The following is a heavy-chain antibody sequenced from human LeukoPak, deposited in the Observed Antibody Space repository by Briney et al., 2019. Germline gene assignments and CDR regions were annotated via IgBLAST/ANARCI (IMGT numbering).Heavy chain of an antibody. V-gene: IGHV1-2*02. CDR2: INSNSGGK. CDR1: GYTFTGYY. Sequence: GASVKVSCKASGYTFTGYYMHWVRQAPGQGVEWMGWINSNSGGKNYAQKFQGRVPITRDTSISTAYMELSRLRSDDTAVYYCANLPGYCSSTSCHSVDDWGQGTLVTVSS. J-gene: IGHJ4*02. D-gene: IGHD2-2*01. CDR3: ANLPGYCSSTSCHSVDD.